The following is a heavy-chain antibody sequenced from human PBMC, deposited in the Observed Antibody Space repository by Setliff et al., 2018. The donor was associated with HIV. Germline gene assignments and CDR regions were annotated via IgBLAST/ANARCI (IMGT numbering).Heavy chain of an antibody. J-gene: IGHJ3*02. CDR1: GFTFSDYS. Sequence: KPGGSLRLSCVASGFTFSDYSMNWVRQAPGKGLEWVSSISSSGSYIYYADSVKGRFTISRDHATSALYLQMDSLRAEDTALYYCTRSHSTRDAFDIWGQGTMVTVSS. V-gene: IGHV3-21*01. CDR2: ISSSGSYI. CDR3: TRSHSTRDAFDI. D-gene: IGHD2-2*01.